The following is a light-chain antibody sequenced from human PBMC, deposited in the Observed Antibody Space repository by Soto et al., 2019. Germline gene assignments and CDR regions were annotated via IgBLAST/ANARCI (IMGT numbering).Light chain of an antibody. CDR2: AAS. J-gene: IGKJ4*01. CDR1: QSISTH. V-gene: IGKV1-39*01. CDR3: QQAYSTPPT. Sequence: DIQMTQSPSSLSASVGDRVTITCRASQSISTHLNWYQQKSGKAPALLMYAASTLQSGVPSRFSGSGSGTDFTLTISSLQPEDFATYYCQQAYSTPPTFGGGTKVEIK.